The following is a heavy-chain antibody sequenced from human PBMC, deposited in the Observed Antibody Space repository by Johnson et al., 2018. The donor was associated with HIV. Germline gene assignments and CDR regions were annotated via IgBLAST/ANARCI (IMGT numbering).Heavy chain of an antibody. J-gene: IGHJ3*01. V-gene: IGHV3-7*02. Sequence: VQLVESGGGLVQPGGSLRLSCAASGFTFSSYWMSWVRQAPGKGLEWVANIKQDGSEKYYVDSVKGRFTIFRDNAKNSLHLQMNGLRVDDTAIYYCARGREDFWGQGTMVTVSS. CDR3: ARGREDF. D-gene: IGHD1-26*01. CDR1: GFTFSSYW. CDR2: IKQDGSEK.